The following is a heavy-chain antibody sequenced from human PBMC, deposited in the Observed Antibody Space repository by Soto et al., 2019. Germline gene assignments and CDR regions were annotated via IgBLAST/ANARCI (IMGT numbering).Heavy chain of an antibody. D-gene: IGHD2-15*01. CDR2: ISAYNGNT. J-gene: IGHJ6*03. CDR1: GYTFTSYG. Sequence: GASVKVSCKAPGYTFTSYGISWVRQAPGQGLEWMGWISAYNGNTNYAQKLQGRVTMTTDTSTSTAYMELRSLRSDDTAVYYCARVALYCSGGSCYSLTYYYMDVWGKGTTVTVSS. V-gene: IGHV1-18*01. CDR3: ARVALYCSGGSCYSLTYYYMDV.